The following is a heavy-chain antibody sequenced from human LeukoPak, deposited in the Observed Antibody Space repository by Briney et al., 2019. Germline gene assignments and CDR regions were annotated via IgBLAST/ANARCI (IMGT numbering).Heavy chain of an antibody. Sequence: GGSLRLSCAASGFRFDSYPMNWVRQPPGKGMEWLSNVRARGDPTSYADSVRGRFTISRDNAKKSLFLQINSLRVEDTAVYFCVRDVDYAFDYWGQGVLVIVSS. V-gene: IGHV3-48*01. CDR3: VRDVDYAFDY. D-gene: IGHD4-17*01. CDR2: VRARGDPT. J-gene: IGHJ4*02. CDR1: GFRFDSYP.